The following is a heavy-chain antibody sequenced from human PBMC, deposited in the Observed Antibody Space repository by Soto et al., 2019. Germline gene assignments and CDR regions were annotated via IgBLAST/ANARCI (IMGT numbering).Heavy chain of an antibody. CDR3: AKSYYDILTGLVYYYGMDV. D-gene: IGHD3-9*01. J-gene: IGHJ6*02. CDR1: GFTFSSYG. CDR2: ISYDGSNK. V-gene: IGHV3-30*18. Sequence: PGGSLRLSCAASGFTFSSYGMHWVRQAPGKGLEWVAVISYDGSNKYYADSVKGRFTISRDNSKNTLYLQMNSLRAEDTAVYYCAKSYYDILTGLVYYYGMDVWGRGTTVTVSS.